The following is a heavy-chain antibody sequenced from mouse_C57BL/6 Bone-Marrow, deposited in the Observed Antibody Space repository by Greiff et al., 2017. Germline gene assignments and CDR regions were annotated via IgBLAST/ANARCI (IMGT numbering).Heavy chain of an antibody. CDR1: GYTFTSYG. CDR2: IYPRSGNT. V-gene: IGHV1-81*01. J-gene: IGHJ4*01. CDR3: ARDGGWLLRWAMDY. D-gene: IGHD2-3*01. Sequence: VQLQQSGAELARPGASVKLSCKASGYTFTSYGISWVKQRTGQGLEWIGEIYPRSGNTYYNEKFKGKATLTADKSSSTAYMELRSLTSEDSAVYFCARDGGWLLRWAMDYWGQGTSVTVSS.